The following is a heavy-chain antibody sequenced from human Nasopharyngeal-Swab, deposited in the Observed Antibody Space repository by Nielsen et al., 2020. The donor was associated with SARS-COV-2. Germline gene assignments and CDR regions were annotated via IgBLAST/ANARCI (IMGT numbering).Heavy chain of an antibody. V-gene: IGHV3-23*01. CDR3: AKDLDLTMIVQEDY. CDR2: ISGSGGST. J-gene: IGHJ4*02. D-gene: IGHD3-22*01. Sequence: GEFLKISCAASGFTFSSYAMSWVRQAPGKGLEWVSAISGSGGSTYYADSVKGRFTISRDNSKNTLYLQMNSLRAEDTAVYYCAKDLDLTMIVQEDYWGQGTRVTVSS. CDR1: GFTFSSYA.